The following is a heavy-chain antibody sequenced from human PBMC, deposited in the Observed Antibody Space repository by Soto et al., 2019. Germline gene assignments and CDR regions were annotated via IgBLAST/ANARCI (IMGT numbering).Heavy chain of an antibody. CDR2: ISSSSSYI. D-gene: IGHD4-17*01. J-gene: IGHJ5*02. CDR3: ARIGTRDYGDHPGGFGS. Sequence: EVQLVESGGGLVKPGGSLRLSCAASGFTFSSYSMNWVRQAPGKGLEWVSSISSSSSYIYYADSVKGRFTISRDNAKNSLYLQMNSLRAEDTAVYYCARIGTRDYGDHPGGFGSWGQGTLVTVSS. CDR1: GFTFSSYS. V-gene: IGHV3-21*01.